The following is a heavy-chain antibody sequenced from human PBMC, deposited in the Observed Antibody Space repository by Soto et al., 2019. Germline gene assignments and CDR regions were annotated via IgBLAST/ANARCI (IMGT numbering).Heavy chain of an antibody. CDR1: GGSISSSSYY. V-gene: IGHV4-39*01. CDR2: IYYSGGT. J-gene: IGHJ2*01. Sequence: QLQLQESGPGLVKPSETLSLTCTVSGGSISSSSYYWGWIRQPPGKVLEWIGSIYYSGGTYYNPSLKSRVTISVDTSKNQFSLKLSSVTAADTAVYYCARHPWWNYYSSSWNFDLWGRGTLVTVSS. D-gene: IGHD6-13*01. CDR3: ARHPWWNYYSSSWNFDL.